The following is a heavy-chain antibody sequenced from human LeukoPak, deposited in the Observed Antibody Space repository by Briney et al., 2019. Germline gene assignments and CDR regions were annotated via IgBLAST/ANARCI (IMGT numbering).Heavy chain of an antibody. D-gene: IGHD2-15*01. J-gene: IGHJ4*02. CDR2: IYHSGST. CDR3: ASGVVVVAVDY. V-gene: IGHV4-4*02. CDR1: GGSISSSNW. Sequence: SETLSLTCAVSGGSISSSNWWSWVRQPPGKGLEWIGEIYHSGSTYYNPSLKSRVTISVDTSKNQFSLKLSSVTAADTAVYYCASGVVVVAVDYWGQGTLVTVSS.